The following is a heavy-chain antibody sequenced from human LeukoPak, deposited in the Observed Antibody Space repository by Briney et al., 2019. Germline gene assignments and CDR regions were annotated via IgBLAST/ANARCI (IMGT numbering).Heavy chain of an antibody. CDR1: GFTFGSYA. D-gene: IGHD1-26*01. J-gene: IGHJ3*01. V-gene: IGHV3-23*01. CDR3: AKEVGAAWIDAFDF. CDR2: FSGSGDDT. Sequence: GGSLRLSCVASGFTFGSYAMTWVRQAPGKGLEWVSTFSGSGDDTFYADSVKGRFTISRDISKNTVYLQMNSLRAEDTAVYYCAKEVGAAWIDAFDFWGQGTMVTVSS.